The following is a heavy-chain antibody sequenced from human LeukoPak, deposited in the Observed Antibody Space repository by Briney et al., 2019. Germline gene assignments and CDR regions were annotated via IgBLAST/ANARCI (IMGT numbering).Heavy chain of an antibody. D-gene: IGHD3-16*01. J-gene: IGHJ4*02. V-gene: IGHV3-66*01. CDR1: GFTFSSYA. Sequence: QPGRSLRLSCAASGFTFSSYAMHWVRQAPGKGLEWVSVIYSGGSTYYADSVKGRFTISRDNSKNTLYLQMNSLRAEDTAVYYCARSYLWGQGTLVTVSS. CDR3: ARSYL. CDR2: IYSGGST.